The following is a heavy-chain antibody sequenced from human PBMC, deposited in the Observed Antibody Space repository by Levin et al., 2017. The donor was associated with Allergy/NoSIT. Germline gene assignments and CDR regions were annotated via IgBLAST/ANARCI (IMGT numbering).Heavy chain of an antibody. J-gene: IGHJ5*02. CDR3: ARELGYCSSTSCYDNWFDP. V-gene: IGHV1-69*06. D-gene: IGHD2-2*01. CDR1: GGTFSSYA. CDR2: IIPIFGTA. Sequence: KISCKASGGTFSSYAISWVRQAPGQGLEWMGGIIPIFGTANYAQKFQGRVTITADKSTSTAYMELSSLRSEDTAVYYCARELGYCSSTSCYDNWFDPWGQGTLVTVSS.